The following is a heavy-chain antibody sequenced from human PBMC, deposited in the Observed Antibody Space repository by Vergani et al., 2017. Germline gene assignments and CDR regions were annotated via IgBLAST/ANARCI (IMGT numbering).Heavy chain of an antibody. J-gene: IGHJ1*01. V-gene: IGHV3-7*01. CDR2: IKRDGTET. Sequence: EVHLVESGGSVVKPGGSLRLSCAASGFTFSHTWMSWLRQSPGKGLDWVASIKRDGTETFYVDSVKGRFTISRDNAKTTLYLQMNSLRDEDRGVYYCARISGGSAPYLQYWGQGTLVTVSS. D-gene: IGHD2-15*01. CDR1: GFTFSHTW. CDR3: ARISGGSAPYLQY.